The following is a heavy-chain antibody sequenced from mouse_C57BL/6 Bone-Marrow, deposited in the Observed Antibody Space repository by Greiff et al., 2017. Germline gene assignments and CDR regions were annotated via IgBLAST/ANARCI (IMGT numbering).Heavy chain of an antibody. J-gene: IGHJ3*01. Sequence: VKLVESGPGLVAPSQSLSITCTVSGFSLTSYGVDWVRQSPGKGLEWLGVIWGVGSTNYNSALKSRLSISKDNSKSQVFLKMNSLQTDDTAMYYCASSLFAYWGQGTLGTVSA. V-gene: IGHV2-6*01. D-gene: IGHD6-2*01. CDR3: ASSLFAY. CDR1: GFSLTSYG. CDR2: IWGVGST.